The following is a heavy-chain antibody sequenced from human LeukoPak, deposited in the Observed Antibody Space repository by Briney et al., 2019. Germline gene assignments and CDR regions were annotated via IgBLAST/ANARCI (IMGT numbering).Heavy chain of an antibody. CDR3: ARGSGWYVYYFDY. CDR1: GGSISSSSYY. D-gene: IGHD6-19*01. Sequence: SETLSLTCTVSGGSISSSSYYWGWIRQPPGKGLEWIGSIYYSGSTYYNPSLKSRVTISVDTSKNQFSLKLSSVTAADTAVYYCARGSGWYVYYFDYWGQGTLVTVSS. V-gene: IGHV4-39*01. CDR2: IYYSGST. J-gene: IGHJ4*02.